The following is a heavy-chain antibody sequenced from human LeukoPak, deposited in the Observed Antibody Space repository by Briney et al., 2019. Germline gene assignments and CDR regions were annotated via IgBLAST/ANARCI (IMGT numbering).Heavy chain of an antibody. CDR2: IYTSGST. V-gene: IGHV4-4*07. D-gene: IGHD3/OR15-3a*01. J-gene: IGHJ4*02. CDR3: ARQTGSGLFTLP. CDR1: GGSISIYY. Sequence: PSETLSLTCTVSGGSISIYYWNWIRQPAGKGLEWIGRIYTSGSTKYNPSLKSRVTMSVDTSKNQISLRLTSVTATDTAMYYCARQTGSGLFTLPGGQGTLVTVSS.